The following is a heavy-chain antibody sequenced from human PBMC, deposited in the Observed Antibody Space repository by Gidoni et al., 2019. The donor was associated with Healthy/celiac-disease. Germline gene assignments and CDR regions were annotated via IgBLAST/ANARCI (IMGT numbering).Heavy chain of an antibody. Sequence: EVQLVESGGGLVQPVRSLRLSCAASGFTFDDYAMHWVRQAPGKGLEWVSGISWNSGSIGYADSVKGRFTISRDNAKNSLYLQMNSLRAEDTALYYCAKGSNTMVRGVIAYWGQGTLVTVSS. D-gene: IGHD3-10*01. V-gene: IGHV3-9*01. CDR2: ISWNSGSI. CDR1: GFTFDDYA. J-gene: IGHJ4*02. CDR3: AKGSNTMVRGVIAY.